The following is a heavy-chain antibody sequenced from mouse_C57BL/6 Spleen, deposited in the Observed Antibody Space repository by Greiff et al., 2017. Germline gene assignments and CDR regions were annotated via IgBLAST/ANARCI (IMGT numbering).Heavy chain of an antibody. CDR2: IYPETGST. D-gene: IGHD2-13*01. CDR3: TRRGDSFAY. CDR1: GYTFTDYE. Sequence: VQLQQSGAELVRPGASVTLSCKASGYTFTDYEINWVKQTPVHGLEWIGAIYPETGSTDYNQKFKGKAILTADTSSSTAYMQLRSLTSEYSAVYYCTRRGDSFAYWGQGTLVTVSA. V-gene: IGHV1-15*01. J-gene: IGHJ3*01.